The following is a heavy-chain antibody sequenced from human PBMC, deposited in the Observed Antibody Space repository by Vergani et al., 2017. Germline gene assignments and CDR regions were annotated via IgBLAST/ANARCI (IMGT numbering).Heavy chain of an antibody. CDR2: MYHSGST. J-gene: IGHJ3*01. CDR3: ARDGMSPAEIDPKNAFHV. V-gene: IGHV4-59*01. CDR1: GGSMSGYY. D-gene: IGHD1-14*01. Sequence: QVRLQESGPGLVKPSETLSLTCSVSGGSMSGYYWSWIRQPPGKELEWIGYMYHSGSTNYNPSLETRVTISGDTSKNQFSLKLNSVTAADTAVYFCARDGMSPAEIDPKNAFHVWGQGTRVSV.